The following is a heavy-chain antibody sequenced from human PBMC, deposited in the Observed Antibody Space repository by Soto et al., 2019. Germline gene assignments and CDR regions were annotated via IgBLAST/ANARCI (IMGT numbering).Heavy chain of an antibody. D-gene: IGHD6-13*01. CDR3: AKGILVKPPGTRTFDI. V-gene: IGHV3-23*01. J-gene: IGHJ3*02. CDR2: IGGGDGST. CDR1: GFTFINYA. Sequence: EVQLLESGGGLVQPGGSLRLSCAASGFTFINYAMSWVRQAPGKGLEWVSTIGGGDGSTYYADSVKGRFPISRDNSNSALYLQMNSLRVGDTAIYCCAKGILVKPPGTRTFDIWGQGTMVIVSS.